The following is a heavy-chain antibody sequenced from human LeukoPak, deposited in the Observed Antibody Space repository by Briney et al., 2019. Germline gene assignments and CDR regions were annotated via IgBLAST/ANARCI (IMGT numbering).Heavy chain of an antibody. CDR3: ARDNTGYNYGMDV. J-gene: IGHJ6*02. CDR2: ISPYNGNT. Sequence: ASVKVSCKASGYTFTTYGFSWVRQAPGQGLEWMAWISPYNGNTHYAQSLQGRVTVTTDTSTSTAYMELRSLRSDDTAVYYCARDNTGYNYGMDVWGQGTTVTVSS. V-gene: IGHV1-18*01. CDR1: GYTFTTYG. D-gene: IGHD3-9*01.